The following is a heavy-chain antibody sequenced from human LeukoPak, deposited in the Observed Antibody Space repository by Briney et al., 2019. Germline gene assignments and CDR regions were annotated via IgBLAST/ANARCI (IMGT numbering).Heavy chain of an antibody. CDR2: ISTDGKST. J-gene: IGHJ6*02. V-gene: IGHV3-74*01. D-gene: IGHD2-2*01. CDR3: VRDYQFIQEV. CDR1: GFTLSNSW. Sequence: GGSLRLSCAVSGFTLSNSWMHWVRQAPGKGLMWVSLISTDGKSTRYAESVKGRFTISRDNAKNALYLQMDILRVEDTALYFCVRDYQFIQEVWGQGTTVTVSS.